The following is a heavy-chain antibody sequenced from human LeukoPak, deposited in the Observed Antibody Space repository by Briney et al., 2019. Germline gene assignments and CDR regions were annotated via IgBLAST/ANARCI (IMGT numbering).Heavy chain of an antibody. CDR2: IRYDGSNK. CDR1: GFTFSSYG. Sequence: GGSLGLSCAASGFTFSSYGMHWVRQAPGKGLEWVAFIRYDGSNKYYADSVEGRFTISRDNSKNTLYLQMNSLRAEDTAVYYCAREALYYYDSSGYFDYWGQGTLVTVSS. J-gene: IGHJ4*02. CDR3: AREALYYYDSSGYFDY. D-gene: IGHD3-22*01. V-gene: IGHV3-30*02.